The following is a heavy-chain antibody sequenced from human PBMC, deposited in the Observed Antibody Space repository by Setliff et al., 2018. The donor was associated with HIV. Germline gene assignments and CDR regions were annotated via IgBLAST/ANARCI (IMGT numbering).Heavy chain of an antibody. D-gene: IGHD3-16*01. V-gene: IGHV1-69*05. Sequence: SVKVSCKASGGTFSSYAINWVRQAPGQGIEWMGGIIPIFGKANYAQKFQGRVTMTRDTSISTAYMELSRLTSDETAVYYCEKDGGEVYWGQGTLVTGS. J-gene: IGHJ4*02. CDR3: EKDGGEVY. CDR1: GGTFSSYA. CDR2: IIPIFGKA.